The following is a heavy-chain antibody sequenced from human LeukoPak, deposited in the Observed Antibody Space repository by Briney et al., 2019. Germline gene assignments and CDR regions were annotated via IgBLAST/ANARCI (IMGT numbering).Heavy chain of an antibody. CDR3: ARRVATPNMYYFAY. D-gene: IGHD5-12*01. V-gene: IGHV5-51*01. J-gene: IGHJ4*02. Sequence: GESLQISCKGSGYSFTSYWIGWVRQMPGKGLEWMGIIYPGDSDTRYSPSFQGQVTISADKSISTAYLQWSSLQASDTAMYYCARRVATPNMYYFAYWGQGTLVTVSS. CDR2: IYPGDSDT. CDR1: GYSFTSYW.